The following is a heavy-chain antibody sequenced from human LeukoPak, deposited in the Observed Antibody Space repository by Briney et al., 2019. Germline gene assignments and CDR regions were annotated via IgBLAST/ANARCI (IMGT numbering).Heavy chain of an antibody. V-gene: IGHV3-30*04. CDR1: GFTFSNFA. D-gene: IGHD3-10*01. CDR3: ARDSGRSATYFNY. Sequence: PGGSLKRSFAASGFTFSNFAMHWVPQAPGKGLELVAGISYDAGKTYYADSVRGRFTISRDTSKNTLYLQMNGLRAEDTAVYYCARDSGRSATYFNYWGQGTLVTVSS. CDR2: ISYDAGKT. J-gene: IGHJ4*02.